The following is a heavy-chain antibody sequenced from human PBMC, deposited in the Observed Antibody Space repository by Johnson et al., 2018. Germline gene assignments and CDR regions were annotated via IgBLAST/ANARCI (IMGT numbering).Heavy chain of an antibody. CDR2: VGGANMAK. V-gene: IGHV3-23*04. Sequence: DQLVQAGGGLGQPGGSLRLSCVASGFPFNYYTMSWVRQSPVRGLEWVSSVGGANMAKDYADSVRGRFAISRDNSRNTLFLQINNLRAEETAIYYCAKDFVSSNGVFDPFDIWGQGTMVTISS. D-gene: IGHD3-3*01. J-gene: IGHJ3*02. CDR3: AKDFVSSNGVFDPFDI. CDR1: GFPFNYYT.